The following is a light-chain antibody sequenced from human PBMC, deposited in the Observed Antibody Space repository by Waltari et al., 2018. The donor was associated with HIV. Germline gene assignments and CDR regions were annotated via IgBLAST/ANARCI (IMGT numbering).Light chain of an antibody. V-gene: IGKV2-28*01. CDR3: MQALQTPLIT. CDR1: QSLLNSNGFND. Sequence: DIVMTQSLLSLPVTPGAPASISCRSSQSLLNSNGFNDLDWYLQKPGQSPRLLIYLASDRAPGVPDRFSGSGSGTDFTLKISRVEAEDVGVYYCMQALQTPLITFGQGTRLEIK. J-gene: IGKJ5*01. CDR2: LAS.